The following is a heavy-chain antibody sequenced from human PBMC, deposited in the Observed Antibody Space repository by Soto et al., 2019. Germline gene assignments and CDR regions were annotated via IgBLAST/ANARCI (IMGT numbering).Heavy chain of an antibody. J-gene: IGHJ6*02. CDR1: GGSISSYY. CDR2: VYYSGST. D-gene: IGHD6-13*01. V-gene: IGHV4-59*01. CDR3: AREGVSSRWYNYYGMDV. Sequence: SETLSLTCTVSGGSISSYYWSWIRQPPGKGLEWIGYVYYSGSTNYNPSLKSRVTISVDTSKNQFSLKLSSVTAADTAVYYCAREGVSSRWYNYYGMDVWGQGTTVTVSS.